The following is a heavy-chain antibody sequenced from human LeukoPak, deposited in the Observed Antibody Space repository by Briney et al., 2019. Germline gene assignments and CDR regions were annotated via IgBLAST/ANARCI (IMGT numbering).Heavy chain of an antibody. D-gene: IGHD3-9*01. CDR3: ARVLRYFDWFRKRSWFDP. J-gene: IGHJ5*02. V-gene: IGHV1-2*02. CDR2: INPNSGGT. Sequence: GASVTVSCKASGYTFTGYYMHWVRQAPGQGLEWMGWINPNSGGTNYAQKFQGRVTITRNTSISTAYMELSSLRSEDTAVYYCARVLRYFDWFRKRSWFDPWGQGTLVTVSS. CDR1: GYTFTGYY.